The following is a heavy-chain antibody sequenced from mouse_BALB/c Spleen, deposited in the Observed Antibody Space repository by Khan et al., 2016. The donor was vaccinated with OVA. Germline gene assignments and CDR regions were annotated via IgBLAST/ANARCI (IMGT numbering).Heavy chain of an antibody. CDR1: GFTFSNYA. V-gene: IGHV5-6-5*01. CDR3: ARDYWFTY. CDR2: ISSGGST. J-gene: IGHJ3*01. Sequence: EVQLMESGGGLVKPGGSLKFSCAASGFTFSNYAMSWVRQTPEKRLEWVASISSGGSTYYPDSVQGRFTISRDNARNILYLQMSSLRSEDTAMYYCARDYWFTYWGQGTLVTVSA.